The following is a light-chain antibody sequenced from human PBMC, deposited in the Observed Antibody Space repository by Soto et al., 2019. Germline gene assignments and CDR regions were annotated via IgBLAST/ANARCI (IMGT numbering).Light chain of an antibody. CDR2: EAS. CDR3: QHYKESST. J-gene: IGKJ1*01. CDR1: RSISSW. V-gene: IGKV1-5*03. Sequence: DIQMTQSPSTLSASVGDRVTITCPASRSISSWLAWYQQKPGKAPKLLIYEASSSEIGVPPRFSGSGFGTEFTLTISSLQPDDFATYYCQHYKESSTFGQGTRLEIK.